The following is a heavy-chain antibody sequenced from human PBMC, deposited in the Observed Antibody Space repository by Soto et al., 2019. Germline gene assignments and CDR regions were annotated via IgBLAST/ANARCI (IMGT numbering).Heavy chain of an antibody. Sequence: EIQLLESGGGLVQPGGSLRLSCAASGFIFSSYAMTWVRQAPGNGLEWVSTLSGSGDSTYYADSVKGRFTISRDNSQNTLYLQINSLRAEDTAVYYCAKGRMVNAPSDYWGQGTLVTVSS. CDR3: AKGRMVNAPSDY. J-gene: IGHJ4*02. CDR1: GFIFSSYA. D-gene: IGHD2-8*01. CDR2: LSGSGDST. V-gene: IGHV3-23*01.